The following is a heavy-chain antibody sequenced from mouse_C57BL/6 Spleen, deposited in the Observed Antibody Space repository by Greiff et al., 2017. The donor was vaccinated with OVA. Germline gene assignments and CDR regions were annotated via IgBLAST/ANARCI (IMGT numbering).Heavy chain of an antibody. V-gene: IGHV1-64*01. CDR1: GYTFTSYW. CDR3: ANYDYDGRGMDY. J-gene: IGHJ4*01. D-gene: IGHD2-4*01. Sequence: QVQLQQPGAELVKPGASVKLSCKASGYTFTSYWMHWVKQRPGQGLEWIGMIHPNSGSTNYNEKFKSKATLTVDKSSSTAYMQRSSLTSEDSAVYYCANYDYDGRGMDYWGQGTSVTVSS. CDR2: IHPNSGST.